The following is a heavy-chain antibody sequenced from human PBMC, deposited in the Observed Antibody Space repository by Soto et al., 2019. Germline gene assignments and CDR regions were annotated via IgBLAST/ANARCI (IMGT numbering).Heavy chain of an antibody. V-gene: IGHV3-23*01. CDR1: GFTFRVYA. Sequence: VHLSESGGALVQPGGSLRLSCAASGFTFRVYAMSWFRQAPGGGLEWVSAIGGTGNTTYYADSVKGRFTIARDNSRDTLYLQMTSLRVEDTAVYYCARIRQLLFVYWGQGTLVSVSS. CDR3: ARIRQLLFVY. CDR2: IGGTGNTT. J-gene: IGHJ4*02. D-gene: IGHD2-2*01.